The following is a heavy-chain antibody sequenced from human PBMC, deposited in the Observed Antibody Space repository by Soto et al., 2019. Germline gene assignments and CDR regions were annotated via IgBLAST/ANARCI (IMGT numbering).Heavy chain of an antibody. J-gene: IGHJ4*02. V-gene: IGHV1-3*05. CDR2: INAGNGNT. Sequence: QVQLVQSGAEEKKPGASVKVSCKASGYTFTSYAMHWVRQAPGQRREWMGWINAGNGNTKYSQKFQGRVTITRDTSASTAYMELSRLRSEDTAVYYCARGITLPTPLDYWGQGTLVTVSS. D-gene: IGHD1-20*01. CDR3: ARGITLPTPLDY. CDR1: GYTFTSYA.